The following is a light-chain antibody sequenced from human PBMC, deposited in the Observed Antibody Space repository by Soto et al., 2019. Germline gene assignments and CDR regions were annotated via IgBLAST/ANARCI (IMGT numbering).Light chain of an antibody. Sequence: QSALTQPASVSGSPGQSITISCSGTRSGIGSYNYVAWYQQFPGKTPKILIYGVSNRPSGVSSRFSGSKSGNTASLTISGLQAEDEADYYCISYTGSSTYYVFGSGTKVTVL. CDR3: ISYTGSSTYYV. CDR1: RSGIGSYNY. CDR2: GVS. J-gene: IGLJ1*01. V-gene: IGLV2-14*01.